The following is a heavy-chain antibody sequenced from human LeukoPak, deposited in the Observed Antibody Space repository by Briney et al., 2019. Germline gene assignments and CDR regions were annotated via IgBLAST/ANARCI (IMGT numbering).Heavy chain of an antibody. J-gene: IGHJ6*03. CDR3: ARDPSAHIAESDYYYYYMDV. D-gene: IGHD2-21*01. Sequence: SVKVSCNASGGTFSSYAISWVRQAPGQGLEWMGGIIPIFGTANYAQKFQGRVTITADESTSTAYMELSSLRSEDTAVYYCARDPSAHIAESDYYYYYMDVWGKGTTVTVSS. V-gene: IGHV1-69*01. CDR2: IIPIFGTA. CDR1: GGTFSSYA.